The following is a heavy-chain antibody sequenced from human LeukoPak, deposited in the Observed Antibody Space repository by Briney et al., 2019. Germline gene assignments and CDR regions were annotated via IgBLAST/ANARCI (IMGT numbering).Heavy chain of an antibody. J-gene: IGHJ6*03. CDR1: GFTFSGSA. Sequence: GSLRLSCAASGFTFSGSAMHWVRQASGKGLEWVGRIRSKANSYATAYAASVKGRFTISRDDSKNTAYLQMNSLKTEDTAVYYCTRRYDSSGYHDYYYYMDVWGKGTTVTVSS. CDR3: TRRYDSSGYHDYYYYMDV. V-gene: IGHV3-73*01. D-gene: IGHD3-22*01. CDR2: IRSKANSYAT.